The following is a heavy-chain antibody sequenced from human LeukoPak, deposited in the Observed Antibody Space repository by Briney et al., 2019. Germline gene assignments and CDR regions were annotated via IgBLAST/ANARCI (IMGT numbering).Heavy chain of an antibody. J-gene: IGHJ4*02. CDR2: ISSSSSYI. D-gene: IGHD3-22*01. V-gene: IGHV3-21*01. CDR1: GFTFSSYS. CDR3: ATGYDSSGYYRPELY. Sequence: PGGSLRLSCAASGFTFSSYSMSWVRQAPGKGLEWVSSISSSSSYIYYADSVKGRFTTSRDNAKNSLYLQTNSLRAEDTAVYYCATGYDSSGYYRPELYWGQGTLVTVSS.